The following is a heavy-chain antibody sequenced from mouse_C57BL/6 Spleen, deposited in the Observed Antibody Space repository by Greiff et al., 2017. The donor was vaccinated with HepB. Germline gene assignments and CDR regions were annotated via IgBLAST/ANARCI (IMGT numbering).Heavy chain of an antibody. D-gene: IGHD2-3*01. Sequence: QVQLKQSGAELARPGASVKMSCKASGYTFTSYTMHWVKQRPGQGLEWIGYINPSSGYTKYNQKIKDKATLTADKSSSTAYMQLSSLTSEDSAVYYCASGYYDWYFDVWGTGTTVTVSS. CDR3: ASGYYDWYFDV. V-gene: IGHV1-4*01. CDR2: INPSSGYT. CDR1: GYTFTSYT. J-gene: IGHJ1*03.